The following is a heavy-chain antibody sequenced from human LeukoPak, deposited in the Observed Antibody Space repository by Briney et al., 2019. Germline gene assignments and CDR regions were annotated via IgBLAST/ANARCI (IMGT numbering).Heavy chain of an antibody. V-gene: IGHV3-74*01. Sequence: PGGSLRLSCAATGFTSSSYWMHWVRQVPGKGLVWVSRISGDGTARNYADSVKGRFTISRDNAKNSLFLHMNSLRAEDTAVYYCVRDLTIVGVAQVHHWGQGTLVTVSS. CDR2: ISGDGTAR. D-gene: IGHD1-26*01. CDR1: GFTSSSYW. CDR3: VRDLTIVGVAQVHH. J-gene: IGHJ5*02.